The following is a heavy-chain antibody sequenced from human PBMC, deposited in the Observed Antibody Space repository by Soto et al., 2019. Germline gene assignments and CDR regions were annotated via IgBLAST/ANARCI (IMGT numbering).Heavy chain of an antibody. CDR3: ARPTYYYDSSGPPAY. J-gene: IGHJ4*02. CDR2: MNPNSGNT. CDR1: GGTFSSYA. D-gene: IGHD3-22*01. Sequence: PSVKVACKASGGTFSSYAISWVRQATGQGLEWMGWMNPNSGNTGYAQKFQGRVTMTRNTSISTAYMELSSLRAEDTAVYYCARPTYYYDSSGPPAYWGQGTLVTVSS. V-gene: IGHV1-8*02.